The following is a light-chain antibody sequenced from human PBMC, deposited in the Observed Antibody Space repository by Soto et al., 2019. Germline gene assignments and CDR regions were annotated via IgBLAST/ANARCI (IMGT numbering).Light chain of an antibody. V-gene: IGLV1-40*01. CDR1: ASSIAARYD. J-gene: IGLJ3*02. Sequence: QSVLTQPPSVSGAPGQRVTISCTGIASSIAARYDVHWYQQIPGTAPKLLISGNNNRPSGVPDRFSASKSGISASLAITGLQADDEADYYCQSYDNSLNEWVFGGGTKLTVL. CDR3: QSYDNSLNEWV. CDR2: GNN.